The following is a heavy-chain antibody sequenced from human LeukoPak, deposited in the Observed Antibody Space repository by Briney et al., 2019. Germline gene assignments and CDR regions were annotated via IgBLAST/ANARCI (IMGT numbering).Heavy chain of an antibody. Sequence: ASVTVSCTASGYTFTYYAIQWVRQAPGQGLEWMGWISAYNGNTNYAQKLQGRVTMTTDTSTSTAYMELRSLRSDDTAVYYCARDPIYTEGIYFDYWGQGTLVTVSS. CDR1: GYTFTYYA. J-gene: IGHJ4*02. D-gene: IGHD3-9*01. V-gene: IGHV1-18*01. CDR2: ISAYNGNT. CDR3: ARDPIYTEGIYFDY.